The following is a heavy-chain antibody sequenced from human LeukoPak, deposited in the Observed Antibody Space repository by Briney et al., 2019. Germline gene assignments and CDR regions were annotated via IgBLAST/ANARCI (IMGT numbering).Heavy chain of an antibody. CDR1: GGSFGGYY. D-gene: IGHD6-19*01. Sequence: SETLSLTCAVYGGSFGGYYWSWVRQPPGKGLEWLGVINHSGSTNYNPSFKSRVTISVDTSKNQCSLKLSSVTAADTAVYYCARCLKAGYSSGWYPGNAEYFQHWGQGTLVTVSS. J-gene: IGHJ1*01. V-gene: IGHV4-34*01. CDR3: ARCLKAGYSSGWYPGNAEYFQH. CDR2: INHSGST.